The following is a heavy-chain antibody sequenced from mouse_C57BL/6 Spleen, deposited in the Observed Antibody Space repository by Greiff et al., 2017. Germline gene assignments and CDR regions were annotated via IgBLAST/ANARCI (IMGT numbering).Heavy chain of an antibody. CDR1: GYAFSSSW. Sequence: QVQLKESGPELVKPGASVKISCKASGYAFSSSWMNWVKQRPGKGLEWIGRIYPGDGDTNYNGKFKGKATLTADKSSSTAYMQLSSLTSEDSAVYCCARGGPDYSNSHFDYWGQGTTLTVSS. CDR3: ARGGPDYSNSHFDY. J-gene: IGHJ2*01. D-gene: IGHD2-5*01. V-gene: IGHV1-82*01. CDR2: IYPGDGDT.